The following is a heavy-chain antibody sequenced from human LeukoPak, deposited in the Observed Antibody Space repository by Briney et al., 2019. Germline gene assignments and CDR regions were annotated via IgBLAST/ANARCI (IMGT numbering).Heavy chain of an antibody. J-gene: IGHJ4*02. CDR1: GFTFSSYA. CDR3: AKDPYSGSYFDY. CDR2: ISGSGGST. V-gene: IGHV3-23*01. D-gene: IGHD1-26*01. Sequence: GGSLRLSCAASGFTFSSYAMSWVRQAPGKGLDWVSAISGSGGSTYYADSVKGRFTISRDNSKNTLYLRMNSLRAEDTAVYYRAKDPYSGSYFDYWGQGTLVTVSS.